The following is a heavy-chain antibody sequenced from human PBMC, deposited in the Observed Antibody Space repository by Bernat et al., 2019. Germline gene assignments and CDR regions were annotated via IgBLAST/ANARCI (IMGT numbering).Heavy chain of an antibody. CDR3: ARSLRGSHPLDY. Sequence: QVQLQQSGPGLVKPSQTLSLTCAISGDSVSSNSAAWNWIRQSPSRGLGWLGRTYYRSKWYNDYAVSLQSRITSSPDTSKNQFSLQLNSVTPEDTAGYYWARSLRGSHPLDYWGQGTLVTVSS. V-gene: IGHV6-1*01. J-gene: IGHJ4*02. CDR2: TYYRSKWYN. CDR1: GDSVSSNSAA. D-gene: IGHD1-26*01.